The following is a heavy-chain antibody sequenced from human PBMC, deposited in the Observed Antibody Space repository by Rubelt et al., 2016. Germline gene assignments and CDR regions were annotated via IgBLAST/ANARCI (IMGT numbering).Heavy chain of an antibody. D-gene: IGHD5-12*01. CDR2: INHSGST. CDR1: GGSFSGYY. CDR3: ARTLWLRWVDY. J-gene: IGHJ4*02. Sequence: QVQLQQWGAGLLKPSETLSLTCAVYGGSFSGYYWSWIRQPPGKGLEWIGEINHSGSTNYNPSLKSRVPISVDTSKNQFSLKLSSVSAADTAVYYCARTLWLRWVDYWGQGTLVTVSS. V-gene: IGHV4-34*01.